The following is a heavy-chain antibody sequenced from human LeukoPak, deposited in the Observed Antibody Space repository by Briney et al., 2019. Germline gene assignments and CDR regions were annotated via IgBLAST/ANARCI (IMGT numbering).Heavy chain of an antibody. Sequence: ASVKVSCKASGYTFTGYYMHWVRQAPGQGLEWMGWINPNSGGTNYAQKFQGRVTMTRDTSISTAYMELSRLRSDDTAVYYCAREGVDWNHSVYYFDYWGQGTLVTVSS. V-gene: IGHV1-2*02. D-gene: IGHD1-1*01. CDR1: GYTFTGYY. CDR2: INPNSGGT. CDR3: AREGVDWNHSVYYFDY. J-gene: IGHJ4*02.